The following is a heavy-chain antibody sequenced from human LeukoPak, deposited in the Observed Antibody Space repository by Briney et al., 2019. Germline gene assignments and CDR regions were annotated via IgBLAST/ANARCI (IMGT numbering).Heavy chain of an antibody. CDR2: IIPILGIA. Sequence: SVKDSCKASGGPFSSYAISWVRQAPGQGLECMGRIIPILGIANYAQKFQGRVTITADKSTSTAYMELSSLRSEDTAVYYCATNPQEYFDYWGQGTLVTVSS. CDR3: ATNPQEYFDY. CDR1: GGPFSSYA. J-gene: IGHJ4*02. V-gene: IGHV1-69*04.